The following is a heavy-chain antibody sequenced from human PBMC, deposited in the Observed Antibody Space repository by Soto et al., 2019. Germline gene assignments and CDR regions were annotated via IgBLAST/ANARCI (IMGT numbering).Heavy chain of an antibody. CDR3: ARLYHDILTGYYVFDP. J-gene: IGHJ5*02. D-gene: IGHD3-9*01. Sequence: ASVKVSCKASGYTFTSYGISWVRQAPGQGLEWMGWISAYNGNTNYAQKLQGRVTTTTDTSTSTAYMELRSLRSDDTAVYYCARLYHDILTGYYVFDPWGQRTLVAVSS. V-gene: IGHV1-18*01. CDR1: GYTFTSYG. CDR2: ISAYNGNT.